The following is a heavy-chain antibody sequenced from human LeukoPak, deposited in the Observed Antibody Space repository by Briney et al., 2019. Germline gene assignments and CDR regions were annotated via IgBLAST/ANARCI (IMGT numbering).Heavy chain of an antibody. Sequence: PGGSLRLSCAAAGFTFSSYAMSWVRQAPGKGLEWVSAISGSGGSTYYADSVKGRFTISRDNSKNTLYLQMNSLRAEDTAVYYCAATTPLSYYFDYWGQGTLVTVSS. CDR2: ISGSGGST. CDR1: GFTFSSYA. V-gene: IGHV3-23*01. CDR3: AATTPLSYYFDY. D-gene: IGHD1-14*01. J-gene: IGHJ4*02.